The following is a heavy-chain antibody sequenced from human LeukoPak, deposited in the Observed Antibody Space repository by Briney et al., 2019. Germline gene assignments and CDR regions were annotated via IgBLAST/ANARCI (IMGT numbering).Heavy chain of an antibody. CDR1: GYTFTDYY. J-gene: IGHJ5*02. Sequence: ASVKISCKVSGYTFTDYYMNWVQQAPGKGLEWMGLVDPEDGETIYAEKFQGRVTITADTSTDTAYMELSSLRSEDTAVYYCATDLEMATELMFDPWGQGTLVTVSS. D-gene: IGHD5-24*01. CDR3: ATDLEMATELMFDP. CDR2: VDPEDGET. V-gene: IGHV1-69-2*01.